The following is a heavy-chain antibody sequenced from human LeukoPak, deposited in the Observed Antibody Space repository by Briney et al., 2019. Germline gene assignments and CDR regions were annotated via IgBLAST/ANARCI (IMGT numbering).Heavy chain of an antibody. CDR3: ARGRDDGGVLDS. D-gene: IGHD2-8*02. J-gene: IGHJ4*02. CDR1: GYTFTDYY. Sequence: ASVKVSCKASGYTFTDYYMHWVRQAPGQGLEWVGWIIPRNGGTMYALRFQGRIAMTRDTSITTIYMELSGLKSDDTAVYYCARGRDDGGVLDSWGPGTLVTVSS. CDR2: IIPRNGGT. V-gene: IGHV1-2*02.